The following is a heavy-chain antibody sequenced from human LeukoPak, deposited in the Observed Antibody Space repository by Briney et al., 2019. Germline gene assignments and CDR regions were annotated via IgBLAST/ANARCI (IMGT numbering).Heavy chain of an antibody. V-gene: IGHV3-7*01. J-gene: IGHJ4*02. CDR3: TREAAAGIDY. D-gene: IGHD6-13*01. CDR1: GFTFSTYW. CDR2: IKQDGSEK. Sequence: GGSLRLSCAASGFTFSTYWMSWVRQAPGKGLEWVVNIKQDGSEKYYLDSVKGRFTISRDNAKNSLYLQMNSLRAEDTAVYFCTREAAAGIDYWGQGTLVTVSS.